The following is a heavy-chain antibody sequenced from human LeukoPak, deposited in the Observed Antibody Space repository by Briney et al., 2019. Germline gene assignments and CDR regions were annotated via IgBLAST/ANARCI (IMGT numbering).Heavy chain of an antibody. V-gene: IGHV4-59*12. D-gene: IGHD3-10*01. J-gene: IGHJ4*02. CDR3: ARTMGSSSLFDY. CDR2: IYYSGST. CDR1: GGSISSYY. Sequence: SETLSLTCTVSGGSISSYYWSWIQQPPGKGLEWIGYIYYSGSTYYNPSIKSRVTTSVATSKHQFCLKLSSVTAEDRAMYYCARTMGSSSLFDYWGQGTLVTVSS.